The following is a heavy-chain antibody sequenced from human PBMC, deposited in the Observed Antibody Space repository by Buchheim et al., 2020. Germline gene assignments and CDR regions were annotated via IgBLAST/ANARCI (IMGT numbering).Heavy chain of an antibody. CDR1: GYTFTDCY. J-gene: IGHJ6*02. CDR2: INPNSGGT. V-gene: IGHV1-2*02. Sequence: QVQLVQSGAEVKKPGASVKVSCKASGYTFTDCYIHWVRQAPGQGLEWVGWINPNSGGTNYAQKFQGRVTMTRDTSISTAYLELSRLRSDDTAVYYCAREIRFLEWLLSPYYYYGMDVWGQGTT. CDR3: AREIRFLEWLLSPYYYYGMDV. D-gene: IGHD3-3*01.